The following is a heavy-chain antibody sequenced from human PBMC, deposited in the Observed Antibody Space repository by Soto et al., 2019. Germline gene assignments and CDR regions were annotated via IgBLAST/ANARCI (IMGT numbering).Heavy chain of an antibody. D-gene: IGHD4-17*01. J-gene: IGHJ6*02. CDR3: ARATLTKNYYYYYGMDV. V-gene: IGHV4-31*03. Sequence: PAETLSLTCTVSGGSISSGGYYWSWIRQHPGKGLEWIGYIYYSGGTYYNPSLKSRVTISVDTSKNQFSLKLSSVTAADTAVYYCARATLTKNYYYYYGMDVWGQGTTVTVSS. CDR2: IYYSGGT. CDR1: GGSISSGGYY.